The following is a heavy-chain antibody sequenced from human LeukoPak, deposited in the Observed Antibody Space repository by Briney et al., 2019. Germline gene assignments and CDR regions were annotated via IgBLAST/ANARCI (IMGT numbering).Heavy chain of an antibody. CDR2: IYYGGST. V-gene: IGHV4-61*01. CDR1: GGSVSSGSYY. CDR3: ARGRGYTGLIDY. D-gene: IGHD5-24*01. Sequence: PSETLSLTCTVSGGSVSSGSYYWSWIRQPPGKGLEWIGYIYYGGSTNYNPSLKSRVTISVDTSKNQFSLKLSSVTAADTAVYYCARGRGYTGLIDYWGQGTLVTVSS. J-gene: IGHJ4*02.